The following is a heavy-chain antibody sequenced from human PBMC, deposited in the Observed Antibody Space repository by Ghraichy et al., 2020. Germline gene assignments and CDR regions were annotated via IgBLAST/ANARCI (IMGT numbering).Heavy chain of an antibody. CDR1: GYTLTTYG. CDR3: ARGHGGNSPDY. Sequence: ASVKVSCKTSGYTLTTYGITWVRQAPGQGLEWMGWISAYNGDTNYAQNLQGRVTMTTDISTSTAYMELRSLRSDDTAVYYCARGHGGNSPDYWGQGTLVTVSS. J-gene: IGHJ4*02. D-gene: IGHD4-23*01. CDR2: ISAYNGDT. V-gene: IGHV1-18*04.